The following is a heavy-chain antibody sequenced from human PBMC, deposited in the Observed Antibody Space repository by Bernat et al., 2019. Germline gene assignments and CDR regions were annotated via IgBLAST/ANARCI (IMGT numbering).Heavy chain of an antibody. D-gene: IGHD2-15*01. CDR1: GFTFSSYS. V-gene: IGHV3-21*01. Sequence: EVELVESGGGLVKPGGSLRLSCAASGFTFSSYSMNWVRQAPGKGLEWFSSISSSRRYIYYADSVTGRFTISRDNAKNSLYLQMISLRAEDTAVYYCARDGVVDDTPRYWGQGTLVTVSS. CDR2: ISSSRRYI. CDR3: ARDGVVDDTPRY. J-gene: IGHJ4*02.